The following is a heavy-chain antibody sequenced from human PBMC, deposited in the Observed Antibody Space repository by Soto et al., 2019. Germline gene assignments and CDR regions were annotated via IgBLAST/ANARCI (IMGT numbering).Heavy chain of an antibody. CDR3: ARRITIFGVPNGWFDP. D-gene: IGHD3-3*01. Sequence: QVQLVQSGAEVKKPGSSVKVSCKASGGTFSSYAISWVRQAPGQGLEWMGGIIPIFGTANYAQKFQGRVTITADESTSTAYIELSSLRSEDTAVYYCARRITIFGVPNGWFDPWGQGTLVTVSS. CDR2: IIPIFGTA. CDR1: GGTFSSYA. V-gene: IGHV1-69*01. J-gene: IGHJ5*02.